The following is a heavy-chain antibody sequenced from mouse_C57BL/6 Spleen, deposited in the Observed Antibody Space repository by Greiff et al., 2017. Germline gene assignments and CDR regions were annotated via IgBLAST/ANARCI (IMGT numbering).Heavy chain of an antibody. CDR2: INPNNGGT. CDR1: GYTFTDYN. J-gene: IGHJ3*01. D-gene: IGHD1-1*01. Sequence: VQLQQSGPELVKPGASVKIPCKASGYTFTDYNMDWVKQSHGKSLEWIGDINPNNGGTIYNQKFKGKATLTVDKSSSTAYMALRSLTSEDTAVYYCARGGYYGSSYPFAYWGQGTLVTVSA. V-gene: IGHV1-18*01. CDR3: ARGGYYGSSYPFAY.